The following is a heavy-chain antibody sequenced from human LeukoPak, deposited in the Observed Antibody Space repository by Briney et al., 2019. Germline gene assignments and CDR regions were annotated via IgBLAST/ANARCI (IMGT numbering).Heavy chain of an antibody. Sequence: ASVKVSCKASGYTFTTHDSNWVRQATGQELEWLGWMSPNSGDTGYAQKFQGRVTMTSDSSISTAYMELSSLRSEDTAIYYCAGRITGYSSGYVFWGQGTLVTVSS. CDR2: MSPNSGDT. D-gene: IGHD5-18*01. CDR3: AGRITGYSSGYVF. V-gene: IGHV1-8*01. CDR1: GYTFTTHD. J-gene: IGHJ4*02.